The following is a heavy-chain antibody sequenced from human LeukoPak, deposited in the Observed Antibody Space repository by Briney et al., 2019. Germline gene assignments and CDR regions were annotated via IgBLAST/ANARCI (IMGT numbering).Heavy chain of an antibody. CDR3: ARENTGARYYYDSSGYYYAY. CDR1: GYTFTSYD. V-gene: IGHV1-8*01. D-gene: IGHD3-22*01. Sequence: ASVKVSCKASGYTFTSYDINWVRQATGQGLEWMGWMNPNSGNTGYAQKFQGRVTMTRNTSISTAYMELSSLRSEDTAVYYCARENTGARYYYDSSGYYYAYWGQGTLVTVSS. J-gene: IGHJ4*02. CDR2: MNPNSGNT.